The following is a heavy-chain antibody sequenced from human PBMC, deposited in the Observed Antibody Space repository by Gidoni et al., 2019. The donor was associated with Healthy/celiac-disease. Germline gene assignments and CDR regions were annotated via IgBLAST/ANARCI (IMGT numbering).Heavy chain of an antibody. CDR1: GGSFSGYY. D-gene: IGHD3-10*01. CDR2: INHSGST. V-gene: IGHV4-34*01. Sequence: QVQLQQWGAGLLKPSETLSLTCAVYGGSFSGYYWSWIRQPPGKGLEWIGEINHSGSTNYNPSLKSRVTISVDKSKNQFSLKLSSVTAADTAVYYCARRHVLLWFGESPDYWGQGTLVTVSS. CDR3: ARRHVLLWFGESPDY. J-gene: IGHJ4*02.